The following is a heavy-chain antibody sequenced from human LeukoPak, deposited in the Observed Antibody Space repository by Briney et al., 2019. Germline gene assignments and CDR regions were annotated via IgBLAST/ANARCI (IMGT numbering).Heavy chain of an antibody. CDR1: GFNFNNYW. CDR3: AREKDVDYAGWTFDL. CDR2: INRGGSYT. Sequence: GGSLRLSCAVSGFNFNNYWMHWVRQAPGKGLVWVSRINRGGSYTGYADSVKGRFTISRDNAKNTLYLQINSLRADDTAVYYCAREKDVDYAGWTFDLWGQGTLVTVSS. V-gene: IGHV3-74*01. J-gene: IGHJ4*02. D-gene: IGHD4-17*01.